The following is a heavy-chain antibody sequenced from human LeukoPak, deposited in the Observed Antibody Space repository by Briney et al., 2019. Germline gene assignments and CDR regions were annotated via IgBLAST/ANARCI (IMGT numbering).Heavy chain of an antibody. V-gene: IGHV3-21*01. CDR3: ARDRAPPERPFDY. Sequence: GGPLRLSCAASGFTFSSYSMNWVRQAPGKGLEWVSSISSSSSYIYYADSVKGRFTISRDNAKNSLYLQMNSLRAEDTAVYYCARDRAPPERPFDYWGQGTLVTVSS. CDR2: ISSSSSYI. J-gene: IGHJ4*02. CDR1: GFTFSSYS. D-gene: IGHD1-1*01.